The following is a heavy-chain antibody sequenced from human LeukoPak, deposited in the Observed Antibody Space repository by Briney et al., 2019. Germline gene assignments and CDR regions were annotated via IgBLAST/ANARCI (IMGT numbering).Heavy chain of an antibody. CDR1: GFTFSSYS. V-gene: IGHV3-48*01. CDR2: ISSSSTTI. D-gene: IGHD1-26*01. J-gene: IGHJ5*02. CDR3: ARDLGIGGAVNWFDP. Sequence: GGSLRLSCAASGFTFSSYSMNWVRQAPGKGLEWVSYISSSSTTIFYADSVKGRFTISRDNSKNTLYLQMNSLRAEDTAVYYCARDLGIGGAVNWFDPWGQGTLVTVSS.